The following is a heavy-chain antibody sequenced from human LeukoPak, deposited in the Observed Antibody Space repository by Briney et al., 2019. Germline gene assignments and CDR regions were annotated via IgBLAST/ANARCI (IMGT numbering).Heavy chain of an antibody. CDR1: GFTFSSYA. V-gene: IGHV1-69*04. D-gene: IGHD1-1*01. Sequence: GGSLRLSCAASGFTFSSYAISWVRQAPGQGLEWMGRIIPIFGIANYAQKFQGRVTITADKSTSTAYMELSSLRSEDTAVYYCAGSTTGTTFYYGMDVWGQGTTVTVSS. CDR2: IIPIFGIA. J-gene: IGHJ6*02. CDR3: AGSTTGTTFYYGMDV.